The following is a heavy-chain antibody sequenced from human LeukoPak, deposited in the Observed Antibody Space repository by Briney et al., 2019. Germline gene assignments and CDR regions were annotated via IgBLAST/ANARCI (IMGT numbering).Heavy chain of an antibody. V-gene: IGHV4-59*01. Sequence: SETLSLTCTVSGGSISSYYWSWIRQPPGKGLEWIGYIYYSGSTNYNPSLKSRVTISVDTSKNQFSLKLSSVTAADTAVYYCARGPPCIVVVTAIGFFDYWGQGTLVTVSS. D-gene: IGHD2-21*02. J-gene: IGHJ4*02. CDR2: IYYSGST. CDR1: GGSISSYY. CDR3: ARGPPCIVVVTAIGFFDY.